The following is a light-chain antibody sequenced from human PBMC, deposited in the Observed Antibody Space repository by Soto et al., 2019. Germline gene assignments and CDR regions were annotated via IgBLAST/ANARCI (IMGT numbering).Light chain of an antibody. CDR1: QTISRY. CDR3: QQSFKTPWT. J-gene: IGKJ1*01. V-gene: IGKV1-39*01. Sequence: DIQMTQSPSSLSASVGDRVTITCRASQTISRYLNWYRQKAGKAPELLIYAGSILQSGVPSRFSGSVSGADFTLFISHLQPEDFATYHCQQSFKTPWTFGQGTRVEIK. CDR2: AGS.